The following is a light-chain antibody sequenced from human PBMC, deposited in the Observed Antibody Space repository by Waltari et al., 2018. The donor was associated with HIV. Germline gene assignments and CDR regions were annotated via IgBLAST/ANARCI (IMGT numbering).Light chain of an antibody. V-gene: IGLV2-11*01. CDR2: DVN. J-gene: IGLJ1*01. CDR1: SSYVGAYNY. CDR3: CSYADTYTGL. Sequence: QSALPHPLPVSGSPGQSVTISCTGTSSYVGAYNYVSWYQHHPNKGPKLLIYDVNKRPSGVPDRFSGSKSGNTASLTISGLQAEEEADYYCCSYADTYTGLFGARTKVTVL.